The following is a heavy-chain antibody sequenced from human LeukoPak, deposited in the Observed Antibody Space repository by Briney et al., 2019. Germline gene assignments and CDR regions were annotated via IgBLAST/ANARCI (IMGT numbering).Heavy chain of an antibody. CDR2: ISSSSSTYI. D-gene: IGHD2-15*01. V-gene: IGHV3-21*01. Sequence: ETLSLTCTVSGGSMSSYYWSWVRQPPGKGLEWVSSISSSSSTYIYYADSVKGRFTISRDNAKNSLYLQMNSLRAEDTAVYYCAGADIVVVVAATGDAFDIWGQGTMVTVSS. J-gene: IGHJ3*02. CDR3: AGADIVVVVAATGDAFDI. CDR1: GGSMSSYY.